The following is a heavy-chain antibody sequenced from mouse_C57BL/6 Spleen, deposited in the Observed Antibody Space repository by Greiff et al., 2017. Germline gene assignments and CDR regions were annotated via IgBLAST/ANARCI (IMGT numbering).Heavy chain of an antibody. J-gene: IGHJ4*01. D-gene: IGHD1-1*01. Sequence: EVMLVESGEGLVKPGGSLKLSCAASGFTFSSYAMSWVRQTPEKRLEWVAYISSGGDYIYYADTVKGRFTISRDNARNTLYLQMSSLKSEDTAMYYCTSQGPYDYGNYYAMDYWGQGTSVTVSS. CDR3: TSQGPYDYGNYYAMDY. CDR1: GFTFSSYA. CDR2: ISSGGDYI. V-gene: IGHV5-9-1*02.